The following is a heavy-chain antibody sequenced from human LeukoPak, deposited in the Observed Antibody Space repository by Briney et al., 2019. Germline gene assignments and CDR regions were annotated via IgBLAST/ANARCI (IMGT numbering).Heavy chain of an antibody. CDR2: IKQDGSEK. V-gene: IGHV3-7*01. J-gene: IGHJ4*02. D-gene: IGHD1-26*01. Sequence: HPGGSLRISCAASGFTFSSYWMSWVRRAPGKGLEWVANIKQDGSEKYYVDSVKGRFTISRGNAKNSLYLQMNSLRAEDTAVYYCARDLVGACDYWGQGTLVTVSS. CDR1: GFTFSSYW. CDR3: ARDLVGACDY.